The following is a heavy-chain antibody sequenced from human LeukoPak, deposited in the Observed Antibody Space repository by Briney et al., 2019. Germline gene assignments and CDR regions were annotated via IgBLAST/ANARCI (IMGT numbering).Heavy chain of an antibody. CDR3: ARDQLGGDPGNYYYYSMDV. D-gene: IGHD4-17*01. CDR2: IRSKLYGGAA. CDR1: GFTFGDYA. V-gene: IGHV3-49*03. J-gene: IGHJ6*03. Sequence: PGRSLRLSCTTSGFTFGDYAMSWFRQAPGKGLEWVSFIRSKLYGGAAEYAASVKGRFSISREDSKSIVYLQMNSLKTEDTAVYYCARDQLGGDPGNYYYYSMDVWGKGTTVTVSS.